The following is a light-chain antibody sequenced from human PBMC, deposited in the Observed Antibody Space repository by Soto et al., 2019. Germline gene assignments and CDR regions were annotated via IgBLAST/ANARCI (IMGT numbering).Light chain of an antibody. Sequence: EIVLTQSPATLSLSPGERATLSCRASQSVSSYFAWYQQKPGQAPRLLIYDSSNRATGIPDRFSGSGSGTDFTLTISSLQAEDFAAYYCLHYNTWPWTFGQGTKVDIK. J-gene: IGKJ1*01. CDR1: QSVSSY. CDR3: LHYNTWPWT. CDR2: DSS. V-gene: IGKV3-11*01.